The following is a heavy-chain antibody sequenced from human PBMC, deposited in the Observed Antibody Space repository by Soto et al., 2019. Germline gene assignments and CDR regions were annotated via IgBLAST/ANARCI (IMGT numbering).Heavy chain of an antibody. D-gene: IGHD3-16*02. Sequence: SETLSLTCTVSGGSVSCGSYYWSWIRQPPGKGLEWIGYIYYSGSTNYNPSLKSRVTISVDTSKNQFSLKLSSVTAADTAVYYCARDLSLDYWGQGTLVTVSS. V-gene: IGHV4-61*01. J-gene: IGHJ4*02. CDR1: GGSVSCGSYY. CDR2: IYYSGST. CDR3: ARDLSLDY.